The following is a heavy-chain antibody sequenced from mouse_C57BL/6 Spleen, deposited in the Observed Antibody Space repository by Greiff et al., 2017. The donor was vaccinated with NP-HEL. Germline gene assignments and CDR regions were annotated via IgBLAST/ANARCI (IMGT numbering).Heavy chain of an antibody. CDR1: GFTFTDYY. D-gene: IGHD2-3*01. CDR3: ARYEGLLRRNYFGY. Sequence: EVKLVESGGGLVQPGGSLSLSCAASGFTFTDYYMSWVRQPPGKALEWLGFIRNKANGYYTEYSASVKGRFTISRDNTQTILYLRMNALGAEAMASYYCARYEGLLRRNYFGYWGQGTTLTVSS. V-gene: IGHV7-3*01. CDR2: IRNKANGYYT. J-gene: IGHJ2*01.